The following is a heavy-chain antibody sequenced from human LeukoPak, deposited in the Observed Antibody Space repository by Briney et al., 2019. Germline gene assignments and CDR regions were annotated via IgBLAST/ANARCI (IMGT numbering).Heavy chain of an antibody. Sequence: PGGPLRLSCAASGFTFSDYYMSWIRQAPGKGLEWVSYISSSSSYTNYADSVKGRFTISRDNAKNSLYLQMNSLRAEDTAVYYCARGRELRYFDWRDYWGQGTLVTVSS. J-gene: IGHJ4*02. V-gene: IGHV3-11*06. CDR1: GFTFSDYY. D-gene: IGHD3-9*01. CDR2: ISSSSSYT. CDR3: ARGRELRYFDWRDY.